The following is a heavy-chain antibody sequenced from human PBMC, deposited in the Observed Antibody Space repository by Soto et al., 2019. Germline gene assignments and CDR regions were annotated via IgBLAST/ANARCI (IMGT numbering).Heavy chain of an antibody. J-gene: IGHJ4*02. CDR3: TRLTTTDY. Sequence: GGSLSLSCAASGFTFSGSAMHWVRQASGKGLEWVGRIRSKANSYATAYAASVKGRFTISRDDSKNTAYLQMNSLKTEDTAVYYCTRLTTTDYWGQGTLVTVSS. CDR1: GFTFSGSA. V-gene: IGHV3-73*01. CDR2: IRSKANSYAT. D-gene: IGHD4-17*01.